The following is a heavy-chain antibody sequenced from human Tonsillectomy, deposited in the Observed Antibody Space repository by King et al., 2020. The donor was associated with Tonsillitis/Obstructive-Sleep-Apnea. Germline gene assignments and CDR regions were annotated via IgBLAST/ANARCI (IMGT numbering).Heavy chain of an antibody. J-gene: IGHJ4*02. CDR1: GDSISSYY. D-gene: IGHD5-24*01. CDR3: AREGDGYDAFDY. Sequence: QLQESGPGLVKPSETLSLTCTVSGDSISSYYWSWFRQPPGKGLEWMGCIYYSGSTTDTPSLKRRVTISVDTSKNQFSLRLSSVTTADTAMYYCAREGDGYDAFDYWGQGTLVTVSS. CDR2: IYYSGST. V-gene: IGHV4-59*01.